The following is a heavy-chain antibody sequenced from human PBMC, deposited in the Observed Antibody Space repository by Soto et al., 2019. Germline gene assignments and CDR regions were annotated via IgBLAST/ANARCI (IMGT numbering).Heavy chain of an antibody. D-gene: IGHD3-3*01. CDR3: ARGRESSSTFWSASRYGLDV. Sequence: EVQLVESGGGLIQPGGSLRLSCAASGFAVSNTYMTWVRQTPGKELEWVSVIYSADTTYYADSVKGRFTISRDYSKNTXFXXMDNLRVDDTAVYYCARGRESSSTFWSASRYGLDVWGQGTKVTVSS. CDR1: GFAVSNTY. V-gene: IGHV3-53*01. CDR2: IYSADTT. J-gene: IGHJ6*02.